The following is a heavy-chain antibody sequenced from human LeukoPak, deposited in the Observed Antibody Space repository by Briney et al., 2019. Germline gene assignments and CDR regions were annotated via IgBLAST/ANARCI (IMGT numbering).Heavy chain of an antibody. Sequence: PSETLSLTCTVSGGSISSRSYYWGWIRQPPGKGLEWIGNIYYSETTYYNPSLKSRVTISIDTSKNQFSLTLTSVTAADTAVYYCARQLGQRDYDILTGYPKAFDYWGQGTLVTVSS. CDR1: GGSISSRSYY. V-gene: IGHV4-39*01. CDR3: ARQLGQRDYDILTGYPKAFDY. CDR2: IYYSETT. J-gene: IGHJ4*02. D-gene: IGHD3-9*01.